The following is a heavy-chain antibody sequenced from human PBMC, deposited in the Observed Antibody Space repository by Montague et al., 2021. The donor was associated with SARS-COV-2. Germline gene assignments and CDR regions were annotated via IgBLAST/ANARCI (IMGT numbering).Heavy chain of an antibody. CDR2: INHSGST. Sequence: SETLSLTCAVYGGSFSGYYWSWIRQPPGKGLEWIGEINHSGSTNYNPSLKSRVTISVDTSKNQFSLKLSSVTAADTAVYYCARAHPSVVVVAATAFDIWGQGTMVTVSS. CDR1: GGSFSGYY. J-gene: IGHJ3*02. D-gene: IGHD2-15*01. CDR3: ARAHPSVVVVAATAFDI. V-gene: IGHV4-34*01.